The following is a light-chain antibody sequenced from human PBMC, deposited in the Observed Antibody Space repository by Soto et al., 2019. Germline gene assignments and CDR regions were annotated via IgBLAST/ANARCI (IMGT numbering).Light chain of an antibody. V-gene: IGLV1-44*01. CDR2: NNN. CDR3: AAWDDSLNAYV. J-gene: IGLJ1*01. CDR1: SSNIGSRT. Sequence: QSVLTQPPSASGAPGQRVTISYSGSSSNIGSRTVNWYQQLPGTAPKLLISNNNQRPSGVPDRFSGSKSGTSASLAISGLQSDDEADYYCAAWDDSLNAYVFGIGTKVTVL.